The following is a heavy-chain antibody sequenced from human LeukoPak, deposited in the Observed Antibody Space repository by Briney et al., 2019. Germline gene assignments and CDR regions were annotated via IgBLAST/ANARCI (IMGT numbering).Heavy chain of an antibody. V-gene: IGHV3-23*01. CDR1: GFTVSSNY. J-gene: IGHJ3*02. CDR3: AKPIVGATGSAFDI. Sequence: GGSLRLSCAASGFTVSSNYMSWVRQAPGKGLEWVSAISGSGGSTYYADSVKGRFTISRDNSKNTLYLQMNSLRAEDTAVYYCAKPIVGATGSAFDIWGQGTMVTVSS. CDR2: ISGSGGST. D-gene: IGHD1-26*01.